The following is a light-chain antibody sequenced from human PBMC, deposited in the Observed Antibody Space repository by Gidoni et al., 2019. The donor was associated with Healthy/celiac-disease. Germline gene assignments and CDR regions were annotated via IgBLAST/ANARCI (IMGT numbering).Light chain of an antibody. CDR1: QSVSSY. Sequence: DIVLTQSPATLSLSPGERATLPCRASQSVSSYLAWYQQKPGQAPRLLIYDASNRATGIPARFSGSGSGTDFTLTSSSLEPEDFAVYYCQQRSNWPFTFGPXTKVDIQ. CDR3: QQRSNWPFT. CDR2: DAS. V-gene: IGKV3-11*01. J-gene: IGKJ3*01.